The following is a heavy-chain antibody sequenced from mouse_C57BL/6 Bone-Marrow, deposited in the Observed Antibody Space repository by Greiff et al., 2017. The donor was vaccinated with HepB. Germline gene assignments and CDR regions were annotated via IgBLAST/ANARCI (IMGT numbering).Heavy chain of an antibody. D-gene: IGHD2-3*01. V-gene: IGHV2-2*01. Sequence: VMLVESGPGLVQPSQSLSITCTVSGFSLTSYGVHWVRQSPGKGLEWLGVIWSGGSTDYNAAFISRLSISKDNSKSQVFFRMNSLQADDTAIYYCARNPFYDGYYVDYWGQGTTLTVSS. CDR2: IWSGGST. J-gene: IGHJ2*01. CDR1: GFSLTSYG. CDR3: ARNPFYDGYYVDY.